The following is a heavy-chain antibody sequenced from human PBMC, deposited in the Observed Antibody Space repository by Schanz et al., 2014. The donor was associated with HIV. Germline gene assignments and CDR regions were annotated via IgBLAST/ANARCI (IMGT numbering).Heavy chain of an antibody. CDR2: ISSSGSTI. J-gene: IGHJ2*01. CDR3: ARENWYLDL. Sequence: VQLVESGGGVVQPGGSLRLSCAASGFTFSDFGMNWVRQAPGKGLEWVAYISSSGSTIYYAGSVKGRLTISRDNAKNTLYLQMNSLRAEDTAVYYCARENWYLDLWGRGTLVTVSS. V-gene: IGHV3-48*04. CDR1: GFTFSDFG.